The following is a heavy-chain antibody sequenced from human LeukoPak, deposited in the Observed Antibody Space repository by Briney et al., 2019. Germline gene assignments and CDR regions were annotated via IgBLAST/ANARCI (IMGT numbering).Heavy chain of an antibody. D-gene: IGHD3-10*01. Sequence: SETLSLTCTVSGDSTSSHYWSWIRQSPGKGLEGLGVIHYSGSSDYNPSLRSRGSISIDTSQNQFTLNLRSVTAAHSAIYYCARERSHFWYMDVWGKGTTVTVSS. CDR3: ARERSHFWYMDV. CDR1: GDSTSSHY. J-gene: IGHJ6*03. V-gene: IGHV4-59*11. CDR2: IHYSGSS.